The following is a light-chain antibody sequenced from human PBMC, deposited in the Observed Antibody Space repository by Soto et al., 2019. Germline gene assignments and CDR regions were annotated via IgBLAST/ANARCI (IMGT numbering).Light chain of an antibody. V-gene: IGLV2-14*01. CDR2: DVT. CDR1: SNDTGAYNY. J-gene: IGLJ1*01. CDR3: NSYTGRSARYV. Sequence: HSALNQPASVSGSPGQPITISHPVTSNDTGAYNYVSWYQQHPGKAPILMIYDVTNRPSGVSDRFSGSKSGNTASLTISGLRAEDEADYYCNSYTGRSARYVFGTGTKVTVL.